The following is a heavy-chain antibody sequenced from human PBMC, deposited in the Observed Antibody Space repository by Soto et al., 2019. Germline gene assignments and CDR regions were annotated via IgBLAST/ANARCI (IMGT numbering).Heavy chain of an antibody. D-gene: IGHD2-15*01. CDR3: ARDQVGG. J-gene: IGHJ4*02. Sequence: QVQLVESGGGVVQPGRSLRLSCAASGFTFSSYGMHWVRQAPGKGLEWVAVISYDGSNKYYADSVKGRFTISRDNSKNTLYLQMNSLRAEDTAVYYCARDQVGGWGQGTLVTVSS. CDR1: GFTFSSYG. CDR2: ISYDGSNK. V-gene: IGHV3-30*03.